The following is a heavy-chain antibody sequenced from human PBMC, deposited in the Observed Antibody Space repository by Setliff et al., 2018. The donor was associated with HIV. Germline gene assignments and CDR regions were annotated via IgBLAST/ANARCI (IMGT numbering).Heavy chain of an antibody. V-gene: IGHV4-4*08. Sequence: LSLTCSVSGGSVDILNLIWIRQRPGKGLECIGYIYSSATTNYNSALESRASISRDTSKNQISLKLRSVTAADTAVYYCARVFPLVTAEDNRFDPWGQGILVTVSS. J-gene: IGHJ5*02. D-gene: IGHD2-21*02. CDR3: ARVFPLVTAEDNRFDP. CDR2: IYSSATT. CDR1: GGSVDILN.